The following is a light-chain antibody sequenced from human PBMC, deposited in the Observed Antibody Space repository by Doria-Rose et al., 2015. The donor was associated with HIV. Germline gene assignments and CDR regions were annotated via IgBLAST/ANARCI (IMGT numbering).Light chain of an antibody. CDR3: HQYGTSWT. Sequence: TQSPGTLSLSPEERATLSCRASQSFSSTYLAWYQQKLGQAPSLLIYDGSTRATDIPDRFSASGSGTDSTLTINRLEPEDFALYYCHQYGTSWTFGQGTKVEI. CDR1: QSFSSTY. CDR2: DGS. J-gene: IGKJ1*01. V-gene: IGKV3-20*01.